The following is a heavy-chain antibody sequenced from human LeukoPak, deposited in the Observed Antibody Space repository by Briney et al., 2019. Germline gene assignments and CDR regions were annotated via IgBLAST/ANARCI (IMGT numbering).Heavy chain of an antibody. CDR1: RGSISYYY. V-gene: IGHV4-4*09. CDR2: IYTGGST. Sequence: SETLSLTCTVSRGSISYYYWSWIRQPPGKGLEWIGYIYTGGSTKYNPSLKSRVTISVDTSKNQFSLNLRSVTAADTAVYYCARHGPSYYYHYHIDVWGKGTTVTVSS. J-gene: IGHJ6*03. CDR3: ARHGPSYYYHYHIDV.